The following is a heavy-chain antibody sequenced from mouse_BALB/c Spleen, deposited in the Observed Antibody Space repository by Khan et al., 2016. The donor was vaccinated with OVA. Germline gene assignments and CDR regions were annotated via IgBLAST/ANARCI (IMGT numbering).Heavy chain of an antibody. CDR2: ISYSGST. Sequence: EVELVESGPSLVKPSQTPSLTCSVTGDSITNGYSNWIRKFPGNELEYMGYISYSGSTYYNPSLKSRISITRDTSKNQYHLQLNSVTTEDTATYYCARGNFPFTYWGQGTLVTVSA. CDR1: GDSITNGY. CDR3: ARGNFPFTY. J-gene: IGHJ3*01. V-gene: IGHV3-8*02.